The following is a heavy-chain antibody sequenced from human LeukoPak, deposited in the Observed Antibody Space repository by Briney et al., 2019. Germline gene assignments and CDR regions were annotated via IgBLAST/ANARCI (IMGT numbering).Heavy chain of an antibody. CDR3: AKDSPIYYIDY. Sequence: GGSLRLSCAASGFTFSSYGMHWVRQAPGKGLEWVAFIRYDGSNKYYADSVKGRFTISRDSSKNTLSLQMNSLRDEDTAVYYCAKDSPIYYIDYWGQGTLVTVSS. CDR2: IRYDGSNK. CDR1: GFTFSSYG. D-gene: IGHD3-10*01. V-gene: IGHV3-30*02. J-gene: IGHJ4*02.